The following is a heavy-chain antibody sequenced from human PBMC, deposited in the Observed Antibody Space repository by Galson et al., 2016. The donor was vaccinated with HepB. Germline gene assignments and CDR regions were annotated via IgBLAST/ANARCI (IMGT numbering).Heavy chain of an antibody. Sequence: ETLSLTCAVSGGSINSPTWWSWVRQPPGKGLEWIGEVFQSGDTNYNPSLKSRVTILVDRSKNQFSLRLTSVTAADTAVYYRASLPLGYCSGPSCYWEFDFWGQGTLVIVSS. J-gene: IGHJ4*02. D-gene: IGHD2-2*01. CDR3: ASLPLGYCSGPSCYWEFDF. CDR2: VFQSGDT. V-gene: IGHV4-4*02. CDR1: GGSINSPTW.